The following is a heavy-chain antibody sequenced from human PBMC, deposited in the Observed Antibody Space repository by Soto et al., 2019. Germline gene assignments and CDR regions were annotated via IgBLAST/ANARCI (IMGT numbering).Heavy chain of an antibody. D-gene: IGHD3-9*01. V-gene: IGHV5-51*01. J-gene: IGHJ4*02. CDR1: GYSFTSYW. Sequence: GESLKISCKGSGYSFTSYWIGWVRQMPGKGLDCMGIIYPGDSDTRYSPSFQGQVTISADTSRTTAYLQWSSLKASDSAVYFCARHPSPPYNLTYGDFCGQVTPVTVSS. CDR3: ARHPSPPYNLTYGDF. CDR2: IYPGDSDT.